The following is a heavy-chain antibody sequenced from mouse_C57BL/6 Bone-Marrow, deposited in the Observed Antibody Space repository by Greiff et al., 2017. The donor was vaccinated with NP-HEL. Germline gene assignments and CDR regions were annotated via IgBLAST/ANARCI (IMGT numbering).Heavy chain of an antibody. V-gene: IGHV1-26*01. CDR2: INPNNGGT. CDR1: GYTFTDYY. CDR3: ARATYYDYDGAMGY. J-gene: IGHJ4*01. Sequence: VQLQQSGPELVKPGASVKISCKASGYTFTDYYMNWVKQSHGKSLEWIGDINPNNGGTSYNQKFKGKATLTVDKSSSTAYMELRSLTSEDSAVYYCARATYYDYDGAMGYWGQGTSVTVSS. D-gene: IGHD2-4*01.